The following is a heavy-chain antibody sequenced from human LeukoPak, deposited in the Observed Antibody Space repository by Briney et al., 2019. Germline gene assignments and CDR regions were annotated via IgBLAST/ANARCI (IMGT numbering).Heavy chain of an antibody. V-gene: IGHV1-46*01. CDR3: AREYYGSGSYYYYYYGMDV. CDR1: GYTFTSYY. Sequence: ASVKVSCKASGYTFTSYYMHWVRQAPGQGLEWMGIINPSGGSTSYAQKFQGRVTMTRDTSTSTAYMELRSLRSDDTAVYYCAREYYGSGSYYYYYYGMDVWGQGTTVTVSS. CDR2: INPSGGST. D-gene: IGHD3-10*01. J-gene: IGHJ6*02.